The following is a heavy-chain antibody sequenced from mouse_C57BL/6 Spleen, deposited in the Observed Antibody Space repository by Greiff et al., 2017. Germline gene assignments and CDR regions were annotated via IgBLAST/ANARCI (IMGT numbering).Heavy chain of an antibody. D-gene: IGHD1-1*01. CDR2: IDPENGDT. CDR1: GFNINDDY. Sequence: VQLQQSGAELVRPGASVKLSCTASGFNINDDYMHWVKQRPEQGLEWIGWIDPENGDTEYASKFQGKATITEDTSSSTAYLQLSSLTSEDTAVYYCTRGSTVVDWGQGTTLTVSS. CDR3: TRGSTVVD. V-gene: IGHV14-4*01. J-gene: IGHJ2*01.